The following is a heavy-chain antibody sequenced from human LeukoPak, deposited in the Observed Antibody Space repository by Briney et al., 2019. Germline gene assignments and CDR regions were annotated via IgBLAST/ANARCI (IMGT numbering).Heavy chain of an antibody. CDR2: INSDGSST. Sequence: GGSLRLSCAASGFTFSSYWMHWVRQAPGKGLVWVSRINSDGSSTYYADSVKGRFTISRDNSKNTLYLQMNSLRAEDTAVYYCARFAGGRRQYYFDYWGQGTLVTVSS. CDR3: ARFAGGRRQYYFDY. J-gene: IGHJ4*02. V-gene: IGHV3-74*01. D-gene: IGHD3-10*01. CDR1: GFTFSSYW.